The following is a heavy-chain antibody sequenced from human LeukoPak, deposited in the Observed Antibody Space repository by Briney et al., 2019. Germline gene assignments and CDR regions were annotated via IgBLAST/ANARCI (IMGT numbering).Heavy chain of an antibody. CDR3: VREGNEVLTKDFDS. D-gene: IGHD4-23*01. Sequence: AASVKVSCKASGFTFTGHYIHWVRQAPGQGLEWMVYINPHSGGTNSPQKFQGRVPLTTAKYISAAYMEMSSLISDDTAMYYCVREGNEVLTKDFDSWGQGTLVTVSS. J-gene: IGHJ4*02. V-gene: IGHV1-2*02. CDR2: INPHSGGT. CDR1: GFTFTGHY.